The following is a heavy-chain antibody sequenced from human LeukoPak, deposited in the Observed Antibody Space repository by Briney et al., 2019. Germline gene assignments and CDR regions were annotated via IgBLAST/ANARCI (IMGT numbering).Heavy chain of an antibody. V-gene: IGHV3-7*01. J-gene: IGHJ4*02. CDR1: GFTFSRYW. CDR2: IKQDGSDK. CDR3: ARGGY. Sequence: GGSLRLSCAASGFTFSRYWMSWVRQAPGKGLEGVAIIKQDGSDKYYVDSVKGRFTTSRDNAKNSLYLQMNSLRAEDTAVYYCARGGYWGQGTLVTVSS.